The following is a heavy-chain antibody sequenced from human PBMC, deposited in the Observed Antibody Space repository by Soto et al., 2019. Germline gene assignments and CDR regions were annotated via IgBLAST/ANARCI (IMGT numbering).Heavy chain of an antibody. V-gene: IGHV3-30*18. CDR1: GFTFNTYG. CDR3: AKDIVRYTYGACDY. CDR2: ISYDGGNK. Sequence: QVQLVESGGAVVQPGKSLRLSCAASGFTFNTYGMYWVRQAPGKGLEWVAAISYDGGNKYHADSVKGRFTISRDNSKNTLYLQMKSLRVEDTAVYYCAKDIVRYTYGACDYWGQGALVTVSS. J-gene: IGHJ4*02. D-gene: IGHD5-18*01.